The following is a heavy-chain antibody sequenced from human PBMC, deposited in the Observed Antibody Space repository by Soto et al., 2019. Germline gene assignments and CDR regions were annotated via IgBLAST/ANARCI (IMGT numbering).Heavy chain of an antibody. CDR3: ARTQEYYYDSSGYRAAFDI. CDR1: GGSISSGGYY. D-gene: IGHD3-22*01. CDR2: IYYSGST. Sequence: SETLCLTCTVSGGSISSGGYYWSWIRQHPGKGLEWIGYIYYSGSTYYNPSLKSRVTISVDTSKNQFSLKLSSVTAADTAVYYCARTQEYYYDSSGYRAAFDIWGQGPMGT. V-gene: IGHV4-31*03. J-gene: IGHJ3*02.